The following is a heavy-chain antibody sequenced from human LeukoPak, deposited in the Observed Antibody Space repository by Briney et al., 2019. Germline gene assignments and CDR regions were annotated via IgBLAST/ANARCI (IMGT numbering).Heavy chain of an antibody. J-gene: IGHJ6*04. CDR1: GYTFTSYD. CDR2: IIPIFGTA. Sequence: VASVKVSCKASGYTFTSYDISWVRQAPGQGLEWMGGIIPIFGTANYAQKFQGRVTITADESTSTAYMELSSLRSEDTAVYYCARGGVPAALYGMDVWGKGTTVTVSS. CDR3: ARGGVPAALYGMDV. V-gene: IGHV1-69*13. D-gene: IGHD2-2*01.